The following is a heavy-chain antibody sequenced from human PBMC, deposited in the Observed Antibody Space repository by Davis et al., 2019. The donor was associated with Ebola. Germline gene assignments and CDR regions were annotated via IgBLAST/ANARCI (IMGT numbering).Heavy chain of an antibody. J-gene: IGHJ4*02. CDR2: IAAYNGYT. V-gene: IGHV1-18*01. CDR1: GYSFTTYG. D-gene: IGHD2-15*01. CDR3: ARVVDTWRVVDDY. Sequence: ASVKVSCKTSGYSFTTYGIMWVRQAPGQGLEWMGWIAAYNGYTNYVQNFQGRVTMTIDPPASTAYMELRSLRSDDTAVYYCARVVDTWRVVDDYWGQGTLVTVSS.